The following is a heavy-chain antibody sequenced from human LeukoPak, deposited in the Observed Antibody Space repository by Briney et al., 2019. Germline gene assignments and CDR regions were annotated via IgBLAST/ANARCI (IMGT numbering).Heavy chain of an antibody. CDR3: AREGVVGGTYYLDY. Sequence: GGSLRLSCAASGFTFSSYGMHWVRQAPGKGLEWVAVISYDGSNKYYADSVKGRFTISRDNSKNTLYLQMNSLRAEDTAVYSCAREGVVGGTYYLDYWGQGTLVTVSS. V-gene: IGHV3-30*03. CDR2: ISYDGSNK. CDR1: GFTFSSYG. D-gene: IGHD1-26*01. J-gene: IGHJ4*02.